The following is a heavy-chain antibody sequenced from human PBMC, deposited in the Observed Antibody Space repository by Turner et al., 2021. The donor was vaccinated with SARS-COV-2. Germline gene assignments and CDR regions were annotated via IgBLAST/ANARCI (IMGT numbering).Heavy chain of an antibody. V-gene: IGHV3-48*01. CDR1: GFTFSTYS. CDR3: ARDRDYGDYGVYYYGLDV. J-gene: IGHJ6*02. CDR2: ISSSSSTI. Sequence: EVQLVESGGGLVQPGGSLRLSFAASGFTFSTYSMNWVRQAPGKGLEWVSYISSSSSTIFYADSVKGRFTISRDNAKNSLYLQMNSLRAEDTAVYYCARDRDYGDYGVYYYGLDVWGQGTTVTVSS. D-gene: IGHD4-17*01.